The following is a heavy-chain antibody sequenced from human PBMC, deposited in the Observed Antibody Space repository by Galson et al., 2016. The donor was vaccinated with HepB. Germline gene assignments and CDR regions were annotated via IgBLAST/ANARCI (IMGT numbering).Heavy chain of an antibody. CDR1: GFNFSGYA. V-gene: IGHV3-30*04. Sequence: SLRLSCAASGFNFSGYAMHWGRQAAGKGLEWVSLISHDGHNEHLIDSVKGRFTLSRDNSKSILYLQMDRLGPEDTATYYCAHLTIWEKWSVPWGQGTLVIVSS. CDR3: AHLTIWEKWSVP. J-gene: IGHJ5*01. D-gene: IGHD7-27*01. CDR2: ISHDGHNE.